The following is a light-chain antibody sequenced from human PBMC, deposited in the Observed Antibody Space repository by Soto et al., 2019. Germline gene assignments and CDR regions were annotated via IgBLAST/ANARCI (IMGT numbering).Light chain of an antibody. CDR3: QHYGSSRGT. J-gene: IGKJ4*01. CDR1: QSVSSSY. V-gene: IGKV3-20*01. Sequence: EIVLTQSPGTLSLSPGERATLSCRASQSVSSSYLAWYQQKPGQAPRLLIYGASSRATGIPDRFSGSGSGTDFTLTISRLEPEDFPVYYCQHYGSSRGTFGGGPKVEIK. CDR2: GAS.